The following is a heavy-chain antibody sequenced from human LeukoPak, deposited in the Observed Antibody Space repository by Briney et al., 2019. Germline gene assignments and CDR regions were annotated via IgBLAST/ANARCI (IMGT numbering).Heavy chain of an antibody. D-gene: IGHD2-2*01. CDR2: ISISGSTI. V-gene: IGHV3-48*03. CDR1: GFTFSRYA. Sequence: GGSLRLSCSASGFTFSRYAMNWVRQAPGKGLEWVSYISISGSTIHYADSVKGRFTISRNNAKNALYLQMNSLRAEDMAVYYCARDRPRVGLDYWGQGTLVTVSS. J-gene: IGHJ4*02. CDR3: ARDRPRVGLDY.